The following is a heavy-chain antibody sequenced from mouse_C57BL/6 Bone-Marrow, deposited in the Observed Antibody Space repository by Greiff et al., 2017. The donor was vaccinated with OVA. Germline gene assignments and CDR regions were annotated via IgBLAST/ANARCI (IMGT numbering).Heavy chain of an antibody. CDR2: IYPGDGDT. CDR1: GYAFSSSW. Sequence: VQLQESGPELVKPGASVKISCKASGYAFSSSWMNWVKQRPGKGLEWIGRIYPGDGDTNYNGKFKGKATLTADKSSSTAYMQLSSLTSEDSAVYFCAREGYYDYLDAYWGQGTLVTVSA. V-gene: IGHV1-82*01. J-gene: IGHJ3*01. CDR3: AREGYYDYLDAY. D-gene: IGHD2-4*01.